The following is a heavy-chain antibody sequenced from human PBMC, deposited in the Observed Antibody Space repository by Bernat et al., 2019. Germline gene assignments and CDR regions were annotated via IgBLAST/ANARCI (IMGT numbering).Heavy chain of an antibody. CDR2: IGTAGDT. J-gene: IGHJ3*02. CDR1: GFTFSSYA. D-gene: IGHD1-1*01. CDR3: ARSDWNERRGDAFDI. Sequence: EVQLVESGGGLVQPGGSLRLSCAASGFTFSSYAMHWVRQATGKGLEWVSAIGTAGDTYYPGSVKGRFTISSENAKNSLYLQMNSLRAGDTAVYYCARSDWNERRGDAFDIWGQGTMVTVSS. V-gene: IGHV3-13*04.